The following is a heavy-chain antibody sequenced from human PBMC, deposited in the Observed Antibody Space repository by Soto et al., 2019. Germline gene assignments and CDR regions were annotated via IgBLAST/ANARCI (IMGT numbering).Heavy chain of an antibody. J-gene: IGHJ6*02. CDR1: GGTFSSYA. V-gene: IGHV1-69*13. CDR2: IIPIFGTA. CDR3: ARHIVVVPAAPSYYYYGMDV. Sequence: SVKVSCKASGGTFSSYAISWVRQAPGQGLEWMGGIIPIFGTANYAQKFQGRVTITADESTSTAYTELSSLRSEDTAVYYCARHIVVVPAAPSYYYYGMDVWGQGTTVTVSS. D-gene: IGHD2-2*01.